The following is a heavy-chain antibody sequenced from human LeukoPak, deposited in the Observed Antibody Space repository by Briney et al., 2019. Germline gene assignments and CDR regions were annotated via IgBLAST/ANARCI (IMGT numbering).Heavy chain of an antibody. J-gene: IGHJ6*02. CDR1: GGSISSGGSS. Sequence: PSETLSLTCAVSGGSISSGGSSWSWIRQPPGKGLEWIGYIYHSGSTYYNPSLKSRVTISVDRSKNQFSLKLSSVTAADTAVYYCARGRPRSEYGMDVWGQGTTVTVSS. CDR3: ARGRPRSEYGMDV. V-gene: IGHV4-30-2*01. CDR2: IYHSGST.